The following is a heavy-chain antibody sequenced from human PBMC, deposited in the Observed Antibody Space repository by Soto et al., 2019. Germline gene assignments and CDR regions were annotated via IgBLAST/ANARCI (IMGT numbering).Heavy chain of an antibody. Sequence: PSETLCLTYTVSGGSISSYYWSWIRQPPGRGLEWIGYIYYSGSTNYNPSLKSRVTISVDTSKNQFSLKLSSVTAADTAVYYCARDHPDYVWGSYRPNYYFDYWGQGTLVTVSS. CDR2: IYYSGST. D-gene: IGHD3-16*02. CDR3: ARDHPDYVWGSYRPNYYFDY. J-gene: IGHJ4*02. CDR1: GGSISSYY. V-gene: IGHV4-59*01.